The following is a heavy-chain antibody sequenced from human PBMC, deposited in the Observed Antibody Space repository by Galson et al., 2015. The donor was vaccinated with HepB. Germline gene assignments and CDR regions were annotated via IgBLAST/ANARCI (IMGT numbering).Heavy chain of an antibody. V-gene: IGHV3-74*01. CDR1: GFTFSSNW. CDR2: INSDVSTT. CDR3: GNWGSS. D-gene: IGHD7-27*01. J-gene: IGHJ5*02. Sequence: SLRLSCAASGFTFSSNWMQWVRQAPGKGLEWVLRINSDVSTTSYTDSVKGRFTISRDNAKNTLYLQMNSLGAEDTAVYYCGNWGSSWGQGTLVTVSS.